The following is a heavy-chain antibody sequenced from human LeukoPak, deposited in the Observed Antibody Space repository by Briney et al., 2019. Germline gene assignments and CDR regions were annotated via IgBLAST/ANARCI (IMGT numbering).Heavy chain of an antibody. D-gene: IGHD2-21*02. CDR3: AIEHIVVVTAIAPFDY. J-gene: IGHJ4*02. CDR1: GFIFSSYA. Sequence: SGGSLRLSCAASGFIFSSYAMSWVRQAPGKGLEWVSAISGSGGSTYYADSVKGRFTISRDNSKNMLYLQMNSLRAEDTAVYYCAIEHIVVVTAIAPFDYWGQGTLVTVSS. CDR2: ISGSGGST. V-gene: IGHV3-23*01.